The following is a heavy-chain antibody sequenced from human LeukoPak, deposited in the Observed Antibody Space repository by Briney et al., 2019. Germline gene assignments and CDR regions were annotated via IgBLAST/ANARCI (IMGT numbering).Heavy chain of an antibody. V-gene: IGHV3-23*01. D-gene: IGHD3-10*01. J-gene: IGHJ4*02. Sequence: AGGSLRLSCAASGFTFNSYAMSWVRQAPGKGLEWVSAISGSGGSTYYADSVKGRFTISRDNSKNTLYLQMNSLRAEDTAVYYCAKDRVLYGSGSPFDYWGQGTLVTVSS. CDR3: AKDRVLYGSGSPFDY. CDR1: GFTFNSYA. CDR2: ISGSGGST.